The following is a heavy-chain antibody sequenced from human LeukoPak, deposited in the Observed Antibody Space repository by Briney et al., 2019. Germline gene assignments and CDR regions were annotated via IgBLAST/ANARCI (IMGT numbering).Heavy chain of an antibody. D-gene: IGHD3-10*01. J-gene: IGHJ6*02. Sequence: GGSLRLSCAASGFTFRSYAMSWVRQAPGKGLEWVSVISASGGRTAYTDSVKGRFTVSRDNSKNTLYLQMNSLRAEDTAVYYCAVPRIGNYYGMDVWGQGTTVTVSS. CDR3: AVPRIGNYYGMDV. CDR2: ISASGGRT. V-gene: IGHV3-23*01. CDR1: GFTFRSYA.